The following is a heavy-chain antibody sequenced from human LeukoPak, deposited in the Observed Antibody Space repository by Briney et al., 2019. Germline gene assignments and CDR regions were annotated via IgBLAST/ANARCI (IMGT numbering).Heavy chain of an antibody. Sequence: GGSLKVSCTASGYTFTDYYMNWVRQAPGQGLEWMGWINRNSGGTNYTQKFQGRVTITRDTSISTVYMELSSLRSDDTAMYYCTRALGSDYWGQGTLVTVSS. V-gene: IGHV1-2*02. J-gene: IGHJ4*02. CDR2: INRNSGGT. CDR1: GYTFTDYY. D-gene: IGHD1-26*01. CDR3: TRALGSDY.